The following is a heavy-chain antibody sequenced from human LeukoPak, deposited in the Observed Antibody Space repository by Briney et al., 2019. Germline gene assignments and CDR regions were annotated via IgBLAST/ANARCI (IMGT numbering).Heavy chain of an antibody. CDR2: ISSSSSYI. J-gene: IGHJ4*02. V-gene: IGHV3-21*01. D-gene: IGHD3-22*01. CDR3: ARDRTSQLLGYYYDSSGGHFFDY. Sequence: AGGSLRLSCAASGLTFSSYSMNWVRQAPGKGLEWVSSISSSSSYIYYADSVKGRFTISRDNAKNSLYLQMNSLRAEDTAVYYCARDRTSQLLGYYYDSSGGHFFDYWGQGTLVTVSS. CDR1: GLTFSSYS.